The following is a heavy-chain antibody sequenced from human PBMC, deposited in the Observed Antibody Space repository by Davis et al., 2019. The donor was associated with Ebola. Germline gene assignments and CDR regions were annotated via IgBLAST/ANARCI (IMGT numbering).Heavy chain of an antibody. D-gene: IGHD1-7*01. CDR3: TTTNRATGTTDY. V-gene: IGHV3-73*01. CDR2: IRSKANSYAT. CDR1: GFTFSGSA. J-gene: IGHJ4*02. Sequence: GGSLRLSCAASGFTFSGSAMHWVRQASGKGLEWVGRIRSKANSYATAYAASVKGRFTISRDDSKNTAYLQMNSLKTEDTAVYYCTTTNRATGTTDYWGQGTLVTVSS.